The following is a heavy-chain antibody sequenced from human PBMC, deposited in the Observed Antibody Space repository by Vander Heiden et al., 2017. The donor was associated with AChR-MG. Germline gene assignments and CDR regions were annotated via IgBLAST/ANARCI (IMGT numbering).Heavy chain of an antibody. J-gene: IGHJ4*02. CDR1: GFTFSTYA. CDR3: ARNSRAGSMGY. CDR2: ISSSGITM. Sequence: EVQLVESGGGLVQPGGSLRLSCVASGFTFSTYALNWVRQAPGKGLEWVSYISSSGITMSYADSVKGRFTVSSDNAKNSVYLQMNSLRAEDTAGYYCARNSRAGSMGYWGQGTLVTVSS. D-gene: IGHD2-2*01. V-gene: IGHV3-48*03.